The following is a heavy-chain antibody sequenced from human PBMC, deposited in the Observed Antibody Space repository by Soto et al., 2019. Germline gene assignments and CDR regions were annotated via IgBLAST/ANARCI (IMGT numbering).Heavy chain of an antibody. CDR1: GFTFDDYA. D-gene: IGHD6-19*01. V-gene: IGHV3-9*01. CDR2: ISWNSGSI. J-gene: IGHJ3*02. Sequence: DVQLVESGGGLVQPGRSLRLSCAASGFTFDDYAMHWVRQAPGKGLEWVSGISWNSGSIGYADSVKGRFTISRDNAKNSLYLQMNSLRAEDTALYYCAKDSVAGRGYDAFDIWGQGTMVTVSS. CDR3: AKDSVAGRGYDAFDI.